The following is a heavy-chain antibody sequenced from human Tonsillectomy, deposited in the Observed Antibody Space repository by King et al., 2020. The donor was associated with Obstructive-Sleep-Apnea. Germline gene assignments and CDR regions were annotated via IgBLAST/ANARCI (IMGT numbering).Heavy chain of an antibody. CDR1: GDTFTGYY. CDR3: ARDRPPAFGAGSKNWFDP. J-gene: IGHJ5*02. D-gene: IGHD3-3*02. CDR2: INPNSGAT. V-gene: IGHV1-2*02. Sequence: QLVQSGAEVKKPGASVKVSCKASGDTFTGYYIHWVRQAPGQGLEWMGWINPNSGATNYAQKFQGRVTMTRDMSISTAYMELTRLRSDDTAVYYCARDRPPAFGAGSKNWFDPWGQGTLVTVSS.